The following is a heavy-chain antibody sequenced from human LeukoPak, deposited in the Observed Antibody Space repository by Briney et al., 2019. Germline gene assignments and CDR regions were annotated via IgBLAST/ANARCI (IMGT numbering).Heavy chain of an antibody. CDR3: VRDAPGTTPFDH. CDR2: IKVHGDDI. CDR1: GFNFRDDW. J-gene: IGHJ4*02. D-gene: IGHD1-7*01. V-gene: IGHV3-74*01. Sequence: GGSLRLSCGASGFNFRDDWMHWVRQAPGKGLVWLSGIKVHGDDIGYADSVRGRFTISRDNDKNTLYLQMRSLRAEDTAVYYCVRDAPGTTPFDHWGQGTLVTVSS.